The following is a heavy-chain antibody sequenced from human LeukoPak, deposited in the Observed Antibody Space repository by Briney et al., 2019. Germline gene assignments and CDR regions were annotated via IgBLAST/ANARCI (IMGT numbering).Heavy chain of an antibody. J-gene: IGHJ4*02. Sequence: PSETLSLTCTVSGGSISSYSWSWIRQPPGKGLEWIGYMYHTGSTYYNPSLKSRVTISVDKSKNQFSLKLTSVTAADTAVYYCARVPTRCGGDCYYFNYWGQGTLVTVSS. CDR2: MYHTGST. V-gene: IGHV4-30-2*01. CDR3: ARVPTRCGGDCYYFNY. D-gene: IGHD2-21*02. CDR1: GGSISSYS.